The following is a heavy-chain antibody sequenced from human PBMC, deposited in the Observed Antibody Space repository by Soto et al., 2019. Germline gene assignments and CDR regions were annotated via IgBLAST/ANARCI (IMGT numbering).Heavy chain of an antibody. V-gene: IGHV3-43*01. CDR1: GFTFDDYT. J-gene: IGHJ6*02. Sequence: GGSLRLSCAASGFTFDDYTMHWVRQAPGKGLEWVSLISWDGGSTYYADSVKGRFTISRDNSKNSLYLQMNSLRTEDTALYYCAKDNGRFYYYYGMDVWGQGTTVTVSS. CDR3: AKDNGRFYYYYGMDV. CDR2: ISWDGGST.